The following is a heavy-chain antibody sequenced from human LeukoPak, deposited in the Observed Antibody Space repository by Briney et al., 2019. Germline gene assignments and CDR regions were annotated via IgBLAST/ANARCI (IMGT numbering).Heavy chain of an antibody. CDR2: IDPSDSDT. CDR3: ARQTAMGRSGDY. CDR1: GYGFTTYW. Sequence: GESLKISCKASGYGFTTYWIGWVRQMPGKGLGWMGIIDPSDSDTRYTPSFQGQVTISADKSLTTAYLQWNSLKASDTAMYYCARQTAMGRSGDYWGQGTLVTVSS. D-gene: IGHD5-18*01. V-gene: IGHV5-51*01. J-gene: IGHJ4*02.